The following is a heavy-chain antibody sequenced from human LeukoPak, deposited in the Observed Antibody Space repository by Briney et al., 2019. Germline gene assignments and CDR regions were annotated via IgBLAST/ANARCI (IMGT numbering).Heavy chain of an antibody. CDR1: GYTFTSYA. J-gene: IGHJ4*02. Sequence: ASVKVSCKASGYTFTSYAMNWVRQAPGQGLEWMGWINTNTGNPTYAQGFTGRFVFSLDTSVSTAYLQISSLKAEDTAVYYCAGGFEIENWNVLRFLEWWGQGTLVTVSS. CDR2: INTNTGNP. D-gene: IGHD3-3*01. CDR3: AGGFEIENWNVLRFLEW. V-gene: IGHV7-4-1*02.